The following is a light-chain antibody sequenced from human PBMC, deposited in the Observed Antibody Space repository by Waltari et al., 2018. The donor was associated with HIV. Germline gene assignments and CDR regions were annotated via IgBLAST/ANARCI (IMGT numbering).Light chain of an antibody. J-gene: IGLJ2*01. CDR3: LLYYGGAVV. CDR2: STT. CDR1: TGAVPGGHY. Sequence: QPVVTQEPSLTVSPGGTATLTCASSTGAVPGGHYPDWFQQRPGQAPGTLTESTTNRHSWTPARCSGSLLGGKAALTLSGVQPEDESEYYCLLYYGGAVVFGGGTKLTVL. V-gene: IGLV7-43*01.